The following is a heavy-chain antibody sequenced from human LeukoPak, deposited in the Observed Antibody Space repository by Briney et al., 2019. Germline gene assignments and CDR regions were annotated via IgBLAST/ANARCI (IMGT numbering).Heavy chain of an antibody. J-gene: IGHJ4*02. CDR3: ARDKGSDSSGSSFDF. Sequence: PGGSLLLSCAVSGFSISDYWMTWVRPAPGKGPEWVANLKQDGSQRYYVGSVNGRFSISRDNAKNSLYLQMNSLRAEDTAIYYCARDKGSDSSGSSFDFWGQGTLVTVSS. D-gene: IGHD3-22*01. CDR1: GFSISDYW. V-gene: IGHV3-7*01. CDR2: LKQDGSQR.